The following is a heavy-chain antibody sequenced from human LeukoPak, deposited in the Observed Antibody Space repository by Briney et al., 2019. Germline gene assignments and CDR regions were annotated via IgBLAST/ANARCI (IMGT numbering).Heavy chain of an antibody. J-gene: IGHJ4*02. CDR3: AGFGSFWSARAFDY. Sequence: GGSLRLSCLTSGFTLSTNAMSWVRQAPGKGLEWISGISGSGASTYYADSVKGRFTISRDDSRNTLYLQMNSLRGDDTAVYYCAGFGSFWSARAFDYWGQGTLVTVSS. CDR1: GFTLSTNA. V-gene: IGHV3-23*01. CDR2: ISGSGAST. D-gene: IGHD3-3*01.